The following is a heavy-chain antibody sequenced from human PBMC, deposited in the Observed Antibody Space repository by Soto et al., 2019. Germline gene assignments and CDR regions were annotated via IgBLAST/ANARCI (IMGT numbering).Heavy chain of an antibody. V-gene: IGHV4-30-4*01. CDR2: IYYSGST. CDR3: ARGATAADAFDI. CDR1: GGSISSGDYY. J-gene: IGHJ3*02. Sequence: QVQLQESGPGLVKPSQTLSLTCTVSGGSISSGDYYWSWIRQPPGKGLEWIGYIYYSGSTYYNPSLMSRVTISVDTSKTQCSLKLSSVTAADTAVYYFARGATAADAFDIWGQGTMVTVSS. D-gene: IGHD2-21*02.